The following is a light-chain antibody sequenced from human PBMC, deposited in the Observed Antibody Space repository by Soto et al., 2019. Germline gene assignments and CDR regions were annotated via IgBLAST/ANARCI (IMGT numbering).Light chain of an antibody. Sequence: EIVMTQSPITLSVSPGERATLFCRASQSVSNNLAWYQQKPGQSPRLLISGASTRATGIPARFSGSGSGTEFTLTISSLQSEDFAVYYCQQYKDWKTFGQGTKLENK. J-gene: IGKJ2*01. CDR1: QSVSNN. CDR3: QQYKDWKT. V-gene: IGKV3-15*01. CDR2: GAS.